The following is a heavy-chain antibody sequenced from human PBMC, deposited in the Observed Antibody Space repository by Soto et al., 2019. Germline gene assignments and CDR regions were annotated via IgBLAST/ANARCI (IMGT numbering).Heavy chain of an antibody. D-gene: IGHD5-18*01. J-gene: IGHJ5*02. CDR3: ARDGSQLWLNWFDP. CDR1: GFTFSSYW. CDR2: IKQDGSEK. Sequence: PGGSLRLSCAASGFTFSSYWMSWVRQAPGKGLEWVAKIKQDGSEKYYVDSVKGRFTISRDNAKNSLFLQMNSLRAEDTAVYYCARDGSQLWLNWFDPWGQGTLATVSS. V-gene: IGHV3-7*03.